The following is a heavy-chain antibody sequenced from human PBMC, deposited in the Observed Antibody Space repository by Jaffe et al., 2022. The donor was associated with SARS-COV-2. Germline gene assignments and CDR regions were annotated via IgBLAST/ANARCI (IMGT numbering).Heavy chain of an antibody. D-gene: IGHD6-13*01. J-gene: IGHJ6*02. Sequence: QVQLVQSGAEVKKPGASVKVSCKASGYTFTSYYIHWVRQAPGQGLEWMGIINPSGGITTSAQKFQGRVTMTRDTSTSTVYVELSSLKSEDTAVYYCARKTLTYSSTGYNYYVMDVWGQGTTVTVSS. V-gene: IGHV1-46*01. CDR2: INPSGGIT. CDR1: GYTFTSYY. CDR3: ARKTLTYSSTGYNYYVMDV.